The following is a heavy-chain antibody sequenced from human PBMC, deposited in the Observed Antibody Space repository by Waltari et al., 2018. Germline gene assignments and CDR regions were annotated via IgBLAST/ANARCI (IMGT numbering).Heavy chain of an antibody. J-gene: IGHJ3*02. CDR3: ARGRLGYCSSTSCYAGAFDI. Sequence: QVQLQESGPGLVKPSETLSLTCTAPGGSISSYYWRWIRQPPGKGPEWIGYIYCSGSTNYNPSLKSRVTISVDTSKNQFSLKLSSVTAADTAVYYCARGRLGYCSSTSCYAGAFDIWGQGTMVTVSS. CDR1: GGSISSYY. CDR2: IYCSGST. V-gene: IGHV4-59*01. D-gene: IGHD2-2*01.